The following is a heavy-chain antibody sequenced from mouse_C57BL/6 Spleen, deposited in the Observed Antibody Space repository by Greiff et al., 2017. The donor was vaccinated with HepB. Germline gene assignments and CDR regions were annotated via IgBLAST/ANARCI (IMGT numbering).Heavy chain of an antibody. Sequence: QVQLQQPGAELVKPGASVKLSCKASGYTFTSYWMHWVKQRPGQGLEWIGMIHPNSGSTNYNEKFKSKATLTVDKSSSTAYMQLSSLTSEDSAVYYCAIRGGDGYYADYWGQGTTRTVSS. CDR3: AIRGGDGYYADY. CDR1: GYTFTSYW. V-gene: IGHV1-64*01. D-gene: IGHD2-3*01. CDR2: IHPNSGST. J-gene: IGHJ2*01.